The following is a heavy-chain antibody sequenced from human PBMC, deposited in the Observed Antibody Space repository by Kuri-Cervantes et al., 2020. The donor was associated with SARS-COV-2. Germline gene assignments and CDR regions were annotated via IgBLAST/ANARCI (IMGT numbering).Heavy chain of an antibody. D-gene: IGHD4-17*01. CDR1: GGSISSSSYY. V-gene: IGHV4-39*07. CDR2: IYTSGST. Sequence: SETLSLTCTVSGGSISSSSYYWGWIRQPPGKGLEWIGSIYTSGSTNYNPSLKSRVTMSVDTSKNQFSLKLSSVTAADTAVYYCARDPRDYGDYERGLYPMDVWGQGTTVTVSS. J-gene: IGHJ6*02. CDR3: ARDPRDYGDYERGLYPMDV.